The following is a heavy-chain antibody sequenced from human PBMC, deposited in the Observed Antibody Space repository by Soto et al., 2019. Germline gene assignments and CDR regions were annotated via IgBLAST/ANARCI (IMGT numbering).Heavy chain of an antibody. V-gene: IGHV4-59*01. CDR3: ARTWRSANDY. Sequence: PSETLSLTCTVSGGSISSYYWSWIRQPPGKGLEWIGYIYYSGSTNYNPSLKSRVTISVDTSKNQFSLKLSSVTAADTAVYYWARTWRSANDYWGRGTLVTVSS. CDR2: IYYSGST. J-gene: IGHJ4*02. CDR1: GGSISSYY. D-gene: IGHD6-6*01.